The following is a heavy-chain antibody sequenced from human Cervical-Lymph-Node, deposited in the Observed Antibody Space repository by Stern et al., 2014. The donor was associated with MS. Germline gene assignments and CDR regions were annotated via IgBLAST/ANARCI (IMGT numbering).Heavy chain of an antibody. Sequence: VQLVQSGAEVKKPGASVKVSCKASGYTFTSLGLTWVRQAPGQGLEWMGWISAYNGNTTHAQKFQGRVTLTTEASTNTAYMELRSLTSDDTAVYFCASGSLEGFDPWGQGTLVTVSS. CDR2: ISAYNGNT. V-gene: IGHV1-18*01. D-gene: IGHD5-24*01. J-gene: IGHJ5*02. CDR1: GYTFTSLG. CDR3: ASGSLEGFDP.